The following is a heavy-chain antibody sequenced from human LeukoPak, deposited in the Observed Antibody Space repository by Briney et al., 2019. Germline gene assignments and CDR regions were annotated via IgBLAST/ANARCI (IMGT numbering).Heavy chain of an antibody. V-gene: IGHV5-51*01. CDR2: IYPGDSDT. CDR1: GYSFTSYW. J-gene: IGHJ3*02. D-gene: IGHD3-22*01. Sequence: GESLKISCKGSGYSFTSYWIGWVRQMPGKGLEWMGIIYPGDSDTRYSPSFQGQVTISADKSISTAYLQWSSLKASDTAMYYCASQRTYDSSGYDAFDIWGQGTMVTVSS. CDR3: ASQRTYDSSGYDAFDI.